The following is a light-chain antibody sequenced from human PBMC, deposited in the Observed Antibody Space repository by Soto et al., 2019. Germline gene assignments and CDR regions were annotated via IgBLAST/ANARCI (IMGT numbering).Light chain of an antibody. CDR3: QDYGTSAPWT. CDR2: RGT. Sequence: EVVLTQSPGTLSLSPGERATLSCRASQNIRGNELAWYQQKPGQAPRLLIYRGTSRATGIPDRFSGRGSGTDFSLFISRLEPEDFAVYYCQDYGTSAPWTFGQGNKVEIK. J-gene: IGKJ1*01. CDR1: QNIRGNE. V-gene: IGKV3-20*01.